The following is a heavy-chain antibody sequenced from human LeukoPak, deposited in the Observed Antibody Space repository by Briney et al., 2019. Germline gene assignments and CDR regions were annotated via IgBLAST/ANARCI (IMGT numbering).Heavy chain of an antibody. D-gene: IGHD4-23*01. CDR3: AIDYGGNSGWFDP. V-gene: IGHV1-8*03. Sequence: GWLTPNSGNTGYAQKFQGRVTITRNTAISTAYMELSSLRSEDTATYYCAIDYGGNSGWFDPWGQGTLVTVSS. CDR2: LTPNSGNT. J-gene: IGHJ5*02.